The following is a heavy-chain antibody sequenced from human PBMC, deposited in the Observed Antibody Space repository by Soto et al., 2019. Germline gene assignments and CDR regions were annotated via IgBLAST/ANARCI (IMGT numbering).Heavy chain of an antibody. Sequence: GASVKVSCKASGGTFSSYAISWVRQAPGQGLEWMGGIIPIFGTANYAQKFQGRVTITADESTSTAYMELSSLRSEDTAVYYCAIAKKQQLVRWWFDPWGQGTLVTVSS. D-gene: IGHD6-13*01. CDR1: GGTFSSYA. J-gene: IGHJ5*02. CDR3: AIAKKQQLVRWWFDP. V-gene: IGHV1-69*13. CDR2: IIPIFGTA.